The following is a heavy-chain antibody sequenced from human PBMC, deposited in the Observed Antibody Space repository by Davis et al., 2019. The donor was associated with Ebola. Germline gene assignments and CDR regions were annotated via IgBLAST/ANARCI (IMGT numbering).Heavy chain of an antibody. J-gene: IGHJ4*02. CDR1: GFTFSSYS. V-gene: IGHV3-21*04. CDR2: ISSSSNYI. CDR3: AKDPDY. Sequence: GGSLRLSCAASGFTFSSYSMNWVRQAPGKGLEWVSSISSSSNYIYYADSVKGRFTVSRDNSRNTLYMQMNSLRAEDTALYYCAKDPDYWGQGTLVTVSS.